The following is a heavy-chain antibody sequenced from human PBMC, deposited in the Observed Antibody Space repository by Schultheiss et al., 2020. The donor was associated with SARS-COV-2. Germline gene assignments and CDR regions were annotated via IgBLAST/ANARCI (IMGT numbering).Heavy chain of an antibody. CDR3: ARMRYAETLYYFDY. CDR1: GGSISSGNYY. D-gene: IGHD1-1*01. CDR2: IYYSGST. J-gene: IGHJ4*02. Sequence: SETLSLTCTVSGGSISSGNYYWSWIRQPPGKGLEWIGYIYYSGSTNYNPSLKSRVTISVDTSKNQFSLKLSSVTAADTAVYYCARMRYAETLYYFDYWGQGTLVTVSS. V-gene: IGHV4-61*01.